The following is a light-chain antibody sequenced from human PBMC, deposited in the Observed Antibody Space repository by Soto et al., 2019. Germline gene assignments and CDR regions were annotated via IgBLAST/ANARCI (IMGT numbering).Light chain of an antibody. Sequence: DIQMTQSPSSLSASVGDRVTITCRASQSISSYLHWYQQKPGKAPKRLIYAASSLQSGVPSRFSGSGSGTDFTLTISSLQPEDFATYYCQQSYSTLSFTFGPGTKVDIK. CDR2: AAS. CDR1: QSISSY. V-gene: IGKV1-39*01. CDR3: QQSYSTLSFT. J-gene: IGKJ3*01.